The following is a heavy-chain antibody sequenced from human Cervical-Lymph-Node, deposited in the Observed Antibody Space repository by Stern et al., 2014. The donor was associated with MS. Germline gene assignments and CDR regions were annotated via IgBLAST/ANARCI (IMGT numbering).Heavy chain of an antibody. Sequence: QVQLVQSGAEVKKPGASVTVSCKPSGYTFTDYYIHWLRQAPGQGPEWMGRISPKNGDTNYAPRFQGRVTRTRDTSISIVYLEVTRLRFDDTAVYYCAENMDVWGQGTTVTVSS. J-gene: IGHJ6*02. CDR2: ISPKNGDT. CDR3: AENMDV. CDR1: GYTFTDYY. V-gene: IGHV1-2*02.